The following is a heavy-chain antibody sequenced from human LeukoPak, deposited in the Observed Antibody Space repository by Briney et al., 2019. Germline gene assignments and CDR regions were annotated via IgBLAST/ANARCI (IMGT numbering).Heavy chain of an antibody. J-gene: IGHJ4*02. Sequence: SETLSLTCAVYGGSFSGYYWSWIRQPPGKGLEWIGEINHSGSTNYNPSLKSRVTISVDTSKNQFSLKLSSVTAADTAVYYCAGGGRGPSTNDYWGQGTLVTVSS. CDR3: AGGGRGPSTNDY. D-gene: IGHD3-10*01. CDR1: GGSFSGYY. CDR2: INHSGST. V-gene: IGHV4-34*01.